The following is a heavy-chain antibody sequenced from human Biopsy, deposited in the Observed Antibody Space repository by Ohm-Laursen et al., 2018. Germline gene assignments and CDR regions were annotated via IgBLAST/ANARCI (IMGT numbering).Heavy chain of an antibody. D-gene: IGHD5-18*01. J-gene: IGHJ6*02. CDR2: IFYDGSNT. V-gene: IGHV3-30*02. CDR3: AKDRYNYTPIGGFSMDV. CDR1: GFSFSTYG. Sequence: SLRLSCAASGFSFSTYGMHWVRQAPGKGLEWVAFIFYDGSNTYYADSVKGRFTISRDNSRDTLYLQMSSLRAEDTAVYYCAKDRYNYTPIGGFSMDVWGQGTTVTVSS.